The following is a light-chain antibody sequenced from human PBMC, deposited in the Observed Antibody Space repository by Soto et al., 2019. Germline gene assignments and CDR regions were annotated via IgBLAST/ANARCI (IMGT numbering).Light chain of an antibody. CDR3: SSFTTTNTLV. CDR2: EVN. CDR1: SSDIGAYNY. V-gene: IGLV2-14*01. J-gene: IGLJ1*01. Sequence: QSVLTQPASVSGSPGQSLTISCTGTSSDIGAYNYVSWYQQHPAKAPKLVIYEVNNRPSGVSIRFSGSKSGNTASLTISGLQAEDEGDYYCSSFTTTNTLVFGSGTKV.